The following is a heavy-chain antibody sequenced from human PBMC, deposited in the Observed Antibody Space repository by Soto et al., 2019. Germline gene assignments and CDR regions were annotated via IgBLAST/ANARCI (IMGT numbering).Heavy chain of an antibody. J-gene: IGHJ4*02. CDR1: GYTFTSYG. D-gene: IGHD3-22*01. Sequence: SVKVSCKASGYTFTSYGISWVRQAPGQGLEWMGWISAYNGNTNYAQKLQGRVTMTTDTSTSTAYMELRSLRSDDTAVYYCARAGPTYYYDSSGYSDYWGQGTLVTVSS. CDR3: ARAGPTYYYDSSGYSDY. V-gene: IGHV1-18*04. CDR2: ISAYNGNT.